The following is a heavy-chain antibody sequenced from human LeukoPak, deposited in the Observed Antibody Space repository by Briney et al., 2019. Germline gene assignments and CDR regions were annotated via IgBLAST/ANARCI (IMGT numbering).Heavy chain of an antibody. CDR2: ISSNGGST. CDR1: GFTFSSYA. CDR3: ARVNSHTAGRAFDI. J-gene: IGHJ3*02. V-gene: IGHV3-64*01. D-gene: IGHD5-18*01. Sequence: GGSLRLSCAASGFTFSSYAMHWVRQAPGMGLEYVSAISSNGGSTYYANSVKGRFTISRDNSKNTLYLQMGGLGAEDMAVYYCARVNSHTAGRAFDIWGQGTMVTVSS.